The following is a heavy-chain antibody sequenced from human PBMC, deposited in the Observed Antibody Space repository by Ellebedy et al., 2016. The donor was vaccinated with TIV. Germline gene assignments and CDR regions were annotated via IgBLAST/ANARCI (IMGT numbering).Heavy chain of an antibody. CDR3: AREGGYSGYENFDY. Sequence: GECLKISCAASGFTFSSYSMNWVRQAPGKGLEWVSSISSSSSYIYYADSVKGRFTISRDNAKNSLYLQMNSLRAEDTAVYCCAREGGYSGYENFDYWGQGTLVTVSS. CDR1: GFTFSSYS. V-gene: IGHV3-21*01. D-gene: IGHD5-12*01. CDR2: ISSSSSYI. J-gene: IGHJ4*02.